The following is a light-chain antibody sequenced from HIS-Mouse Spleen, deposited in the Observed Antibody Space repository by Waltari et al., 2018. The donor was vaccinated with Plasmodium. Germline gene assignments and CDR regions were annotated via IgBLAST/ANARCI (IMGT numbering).Light chain of an antibody. CDR1: GSDVGGYNY. CDR2: DVS. Sequence: QSALTSPASLSGSPGQSITLSRTGTGSDVGGYNYVPWYQQHPGKAPKLMIYDVSNQPSGVSNRFSGSKSGNTASLTISGLQAEDEADYYCSSYTSSSTRVFGGGTKLTVL. CDR3: SSYTSSSTRV. J-gene: IGLJ2*01. V-gene: IGLV2-14*03.